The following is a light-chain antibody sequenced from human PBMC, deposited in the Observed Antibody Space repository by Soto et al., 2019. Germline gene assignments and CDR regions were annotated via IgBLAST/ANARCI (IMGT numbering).Light chain of an antibody. CDR3: QQYNKWPRT. CDR2: GAS. J-gene: IGKJ2*01. Sequence: EIVMTQSPATLSVSPGERATLPCRASQSVSSNLAWYQQKPGQAPRLLIYGASTRATGIPARFSGSGSGTEFTLTISSLQSEDFAVYNCQQYNKWPRTFGQGTKVDIK. CDR1: QSVSSN. V-gene: IGKV3-15*01.